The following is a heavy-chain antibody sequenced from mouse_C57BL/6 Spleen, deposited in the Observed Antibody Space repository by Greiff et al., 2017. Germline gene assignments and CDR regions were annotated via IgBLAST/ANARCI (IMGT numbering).Heavy chain of an antibody. J-gene: IGHJ2*01. CDR3: TKRGYYFGY. V-gene: IGHV5-6*01. CDR2: ISSGGSYT. CDR1: GFTFSSYG. Sequence: EVQGVESGGDLVKPGGSLKLSCAASGFTFSSYGMSWVRQTPDKRLEWVATISSGGSYTYYPDSVKGRFTISRAKAKNTLYLQMSSLKSEDTAMYYCTKRGYYFGYWGQGTTLTVSS.